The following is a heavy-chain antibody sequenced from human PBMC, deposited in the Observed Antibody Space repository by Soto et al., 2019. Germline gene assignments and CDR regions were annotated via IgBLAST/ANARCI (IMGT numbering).Heavy chain of an antibody. V-gene: IGHV1-8*01. J-gene: IGHJ6*02. Sequence: QVQLVQSGAEVKKPGASVKVSCKASGYTFTYYDISWVRQATGQGLEWMGWMNPSSGNTGYAQKFQGRATMTRNTSIITAYMELSSLRSEDTAVYYCARTTPYYYYAMDVWGQGTTVTVSS. CDR3: ARTTPYYYYAMDV. CDR2: MNPSSGNT. CDR1: GYTFTYYD. D-gene: IGHD1-1*01.